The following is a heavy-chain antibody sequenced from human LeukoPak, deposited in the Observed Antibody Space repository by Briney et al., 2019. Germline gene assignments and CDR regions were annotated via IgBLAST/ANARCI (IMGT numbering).Heavy chain of an antibody. Sequence: ASVKVSCKASGYTFTSYGISWVRQAPGQGLEWMGWISAYNGNTNYAQKLQGRVTMTTDTSTSTAYMELRSLRSDDTAVYYCARDHDYVWGSYRYTPPGELKNFDYWGQGTLVTVSS. CDR2: ISAYNGNT. CDR1: GYTFTSYG. D-gene: IGHD3-16*02. V-gene: IGHV1-18*01. J-gene: IGHJ4*02. CDR3: ARDHDYVWGSYRYTPPGELKNFDY.